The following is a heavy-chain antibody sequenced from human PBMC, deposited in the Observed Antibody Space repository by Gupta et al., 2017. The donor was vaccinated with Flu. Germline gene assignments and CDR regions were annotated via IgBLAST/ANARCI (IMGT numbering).Heavy chain of an antibody. J-gene: IGHJ4*02. CDR1: GGSISSHD. CDR2: IYYSGST. D-gene: IGHD3-3*01. V-gene: IGHV4-39*01. CDR3: ARHKDDLWSGLAG. Sequence: QLQLQESGPGLVKPSETLYLPCSASGGSISSHDWGWIRQPPGKGLEWIGGIYYSGSTYYNPSLKSRVTISVDTSKNQFSLNLRSMIAADTAVYYCARHKDDLWSGLAGWGQGTLVTVSS.